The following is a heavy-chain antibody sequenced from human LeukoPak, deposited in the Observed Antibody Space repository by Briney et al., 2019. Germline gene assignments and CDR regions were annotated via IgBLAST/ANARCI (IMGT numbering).Heavy chain of an antibody. CDR3: ARDREGIAARRYYFDY. CDR1: GGSISSYY. Sequence: PSETLSLTCTVSGGSISSYYWSWIRQPAGKGLGWIGRIYTSGSTNYNPSLKSRVTMSVDTSKNQFSLKLSSVTAADTAVYYCARDREGIAARRYYFDYWGQGTLVTVSS. CDR2: IYTSGST. V-gene: IGHV4-4*07. D-gene: IGHD6-6*01. J-gene: IGHJ4*02.